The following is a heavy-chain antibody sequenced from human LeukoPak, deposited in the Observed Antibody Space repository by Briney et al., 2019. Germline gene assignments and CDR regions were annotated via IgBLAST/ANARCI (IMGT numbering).Heavy chain of an antibody. CDR3: VREEDGLRYPFDY. V-gene: IGHV3-30-3*01. CDR1: GFTFSSYA. D-gene: IGHD3-9*01. J-gene: IGHJ4*02. Sequence: GGSLRLSCAASGFTFSSYAMHWVRQAPGKGLEWVAVISYDGSNKYYADSVKGRFTISRDNSKNTLYLQMNSLRAEDTAVYYCVREEDGLRYPFDYWGQGTLVTVSS. CDR2: ISYDGSNK.